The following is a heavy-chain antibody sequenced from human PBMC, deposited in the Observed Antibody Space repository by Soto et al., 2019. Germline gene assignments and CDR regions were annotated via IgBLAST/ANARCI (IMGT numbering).Heavy chain of an antibody. V-gene: IGHV1-69*01. CDR2: IIPMYGPA. CDR1: GGTCSSYA. D-gene: IGHD3-10*01. CDR3: ARVTSMVRGVIDNWFDP. Sequence: QVPLVQSGAEVKKPGSSVTVSCKASGGTCSSYAIHWVRQAPGQGLEWMGGIIPMYGPAKYAQRFQGRVTITADESTTTVYMELTSLTSQDTAVYYCARVTSMVRGVIDNWFDPWGHGTLVTVSS. J-gene: IGHJ5*02.